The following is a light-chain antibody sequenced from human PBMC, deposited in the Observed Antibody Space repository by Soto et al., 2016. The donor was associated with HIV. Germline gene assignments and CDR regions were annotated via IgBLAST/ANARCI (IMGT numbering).Light chain of an antibody. CDR1: QTISTW. CDR2: KAS. CDR3: QQYNSYSWT. V-gene: IGKV1-5*03. Sequence: DIQMTQSPSTLSASVGDRVTITCRASQTISTWLAWYQQKPGKAPKLLIYKASTLETGVPSRFSGSASGTEFTLTISSLQPDDFATYYCQQYNSYSWTFGQGPRWKS. J-gene: IGKJ1*01.